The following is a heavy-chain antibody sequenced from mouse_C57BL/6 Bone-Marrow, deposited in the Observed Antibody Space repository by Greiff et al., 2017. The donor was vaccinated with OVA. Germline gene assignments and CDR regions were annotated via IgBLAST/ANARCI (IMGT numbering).Heavy chain of an antibody. CDR1: GFTFSSYA. J-gene: IGHJ3*01. CDR3: ARDYGSSSAWFAY. Sequence: EVHLVESGGGLVKPGGSLKLSCAASGFTFSSYAMSWVRQTPEKRLEWVATISDGGSYTYYPDNVKGRFTISRDNAKNNLYLQMSHLKSEDTALYYCARDYGSSSAWFAYWGQGTLVTVSA. D-gene: IGHD1-1*01. CDR2: ISDGGSYT. V-gene: IGHV5-4*01.